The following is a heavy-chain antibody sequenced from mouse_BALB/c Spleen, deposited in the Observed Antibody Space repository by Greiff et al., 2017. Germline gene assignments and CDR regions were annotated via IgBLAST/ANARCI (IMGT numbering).Heavy chain of an antibody. Sequence: EVQVVESGGGLVKPGGSLKLSCAASGFTFSDYYMYWVRQTPEKRLEWVATISDGGSYTYYPDSVKGRFTISRDNAKNNLYLQMSSLKSEDTAMYYCARDLITTASWFAYWGQGTLVTVSA. V-gene: IGHV5-4*02. CDR3: ARDLITTASWFAY. D-gene: IGHD1-2*01. J-gene: IGHJ3*01. CDR2: ISDGGSYT. CDR1: GFTFSDYY.